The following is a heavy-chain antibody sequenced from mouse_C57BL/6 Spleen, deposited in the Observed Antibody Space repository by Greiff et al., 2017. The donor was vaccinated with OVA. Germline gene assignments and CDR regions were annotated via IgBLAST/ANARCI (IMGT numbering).Heavy chain of an antibody. V-gene: IGHV1-54*01. D-gene: IGHD2-1*01. Sequence: QVQLQQSGAELVRPGTSVKVSCKASGYAFTNYLIEWVKQRPGQGLEWIGVINPGSGGTNYNEKFKGKATLTADKSSSTAYMQLSSLTSEDSAVYFCAREGGNEGFAYWGQGTLVTVSA. CDR1: GYAFTNYL. J-gene: IGHJ3*01. CDR3: AREGGNEGFAY. CDR2: INPGSGGT.